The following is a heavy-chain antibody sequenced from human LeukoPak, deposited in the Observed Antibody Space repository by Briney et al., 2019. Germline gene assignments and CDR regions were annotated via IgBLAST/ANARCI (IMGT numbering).Heavy chain of an antibody. Sequence: PGGSLRLSCAASGFSFSSFSMNWVRQAPGKGLEWVSAISTSSGYKYYADSMKGRFTVSRDNAKNSLYLQMNSLRAEDTAVYFCAREGPAAAGHDYWGQGTLVTVSS. CDR3: AREGPAAAGHDY. CDR2: ISTSSGYK. J-gene: IGHJ4*02. D-gene: IGHD6-13*01. V-gene: IGHV3-21*01. CDR1: GFSFSSFS.